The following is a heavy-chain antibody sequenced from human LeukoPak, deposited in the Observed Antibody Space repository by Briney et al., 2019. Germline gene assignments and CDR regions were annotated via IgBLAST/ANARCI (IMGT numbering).Heavy chain of an antibody. V-gene: IGHV1-18*01. D-gene: IGHD6-13*01. J-gene: IGHJ6*02. CDR3: ARDGGAAAGTGYYYYGMDV. Sequence: ASVKVSCKASGYPFNKYGIGWLRQAPGQNLEWMGWSSTYNGDTKSAQKLQGRVTMTTDTSTSTAYMELRSLRSDDTAVYYCARDGGAAAGTGYYYYGMDVWGQGTTVTVSS. CDR2: SSTYNGDT. CDR1: GYPFNKYG.